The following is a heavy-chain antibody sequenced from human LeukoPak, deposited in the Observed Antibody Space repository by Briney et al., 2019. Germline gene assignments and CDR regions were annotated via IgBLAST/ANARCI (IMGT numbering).Heavy chain of an antibody. D-gene: IGHD6-13*01. CDR1: GFTFSSYG. CDR3: AKDIATRIAAAGPDY. Sequence: GGSLGLSCAASGFTFSSYGMHWVRQAPGKGLEWVAVISYDGSNKYYADSVKGRFTISRDNSKNTLYLQMNSLRAEDTAVYYCAKDIATRIAAAGPDYWGQGTLVTVSS. J-gene: IGHJ4*02. V-gene: IGHV3-30*18. CDR2: ISYDGSNK.